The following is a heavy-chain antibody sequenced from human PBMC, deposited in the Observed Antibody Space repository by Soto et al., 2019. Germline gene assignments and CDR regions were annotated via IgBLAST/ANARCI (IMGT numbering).Heavy chain of an antibody. V-gene: IGHV1-69*01. CDR1: GGTFSSYA. CDR3: AAALGYCSGGSCVTSYGMAV. D-gene: IGHD2-15*01. J-gene: IGHJ6*02. CDR2: IIPIFGTA. Sequence: QVQLVQSGAEVKKPGSSVKVSCKASGGTFSSYAISWVRQAPGQGLEWMGGIIPIFGTANYAQKFQGRVTITADESTSTAYMELSSLRSEDTAVYYCAAALGYCSGGSCVTSYGMAVCGQGTTVTVSS.